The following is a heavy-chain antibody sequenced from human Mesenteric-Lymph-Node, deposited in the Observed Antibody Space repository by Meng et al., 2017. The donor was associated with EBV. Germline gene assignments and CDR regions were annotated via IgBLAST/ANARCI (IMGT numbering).Heavy chain of an antibody. Sequence: EVLWVESGGGLVQPGGSLRLSCAASGFTFSSYWMHWVRQAPGKGLVWVSRISSDGSSPSYADSVKGRFTISRDNAKNMLYLQMNSLRAEDMAMYYCAREDIPEYWGQGTLVTVSS. CDR3: AREDIPEY. J-gene: IGHJ4*02. V-gene: IGHV3-74*01. CDR1: GFTFSSYW. D-gene: IGHD1-14*01. CDR2: ISSDGSSP.